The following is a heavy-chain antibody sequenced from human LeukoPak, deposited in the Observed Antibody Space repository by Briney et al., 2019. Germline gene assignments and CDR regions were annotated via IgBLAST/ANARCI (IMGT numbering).Heavy chain of an antibody. CDR2: IIPIFGTA. Sequence: SVKVSCKASGGTFSSYAISWVRQAPGQGLEWMGGIIPIFGTANYAQKFQGRVTITADESTSTAYMELSSLRSEDTAVYYCASLGDCSSTSWPRWGTSSYYMDVWGKGTTVTVSS. V-gene: IGHV1-69*13. CDR3: ASLGDCSSTSWPRWGTSSYYMDV. CDR1: GGTFSSYA. J-gene: IGHJ6*03. D-gene: IGHD2-2*01.